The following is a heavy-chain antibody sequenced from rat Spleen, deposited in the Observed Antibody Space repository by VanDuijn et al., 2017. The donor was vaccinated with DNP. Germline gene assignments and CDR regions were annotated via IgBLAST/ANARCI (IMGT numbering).Heavy chain of an antibody. Sequence: EVQLVESGGGLMQPGRSLKLSCAASGFIFSDYGMSWVRQTPTKGLEWVASISPGGDKTFYRDSVKGRFTISRDDEKTSLHLQMDSLRSEDTATYYCARHRTISPHYYDMDVWGQGASVTVSS. V-gene: IGHV5S13*01. D-gene: IGHD3-8*01. J-gene: IGHJ4*01. CDR1: GFIFSDYG. CDR3: ARHRTISPHYYDMDV. CDR2: ISPGGDKT.